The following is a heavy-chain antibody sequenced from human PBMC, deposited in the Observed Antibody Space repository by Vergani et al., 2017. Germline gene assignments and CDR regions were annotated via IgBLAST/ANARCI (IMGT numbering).Heavy chain of an antibody. D-gene: IGHD5-12*01. CDR1: GGSISSGGYY. V-gene: IGHV4-31*03. CDR3: AREWNGGYVDYYYYMDV. J-gene: IGHJ6*03. CDR2: IYYSGNT. Sequence: QVQLQESGPGLVKPSQTLSLTCTVSGGSISSGGYYWSWIRQQPGKGLEWIGYIYYSGNTYYNPSLKSRLTISVDTSKNQFSLKLSSVTAADTAVYYCAREWNGGYVDYYYYMDVWGKGTTVTVSS.